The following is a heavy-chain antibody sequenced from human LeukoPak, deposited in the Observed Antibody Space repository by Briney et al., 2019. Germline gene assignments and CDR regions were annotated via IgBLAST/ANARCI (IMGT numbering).Heavy chain of an antibody. CDR3: ARGAAYFDY. V-gene: IGHV4-61*08. J-gene: IGHJ4*02. CDR1: GGSISSDGYY. Sequence: PSETLSLTCTVSGGSISSDGYYWSWIRQPPGKGLEWIGHIQHSGSTHYNSSLKSRVTISIDTSKNQFSLKLSSVTAADTAVYYCARGAAYFDYWGQGTLVTVSS. D-gene: IGHD2-15*01. CDR2: IQHSGST.